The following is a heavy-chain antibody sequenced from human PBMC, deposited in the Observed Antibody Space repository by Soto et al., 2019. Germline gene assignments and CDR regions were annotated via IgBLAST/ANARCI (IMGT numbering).Heavy chain of an antibody. J-gene: IGHJ6*02. Sequence: QVQLVESGGGVVQPGRSLRLSCAASGFTFSSYGMHWVRQAPGKGLEWVAVIWYDGSNKYYADSVKGRFTISRDNSKNTLYLQMNSRRAEDTAVYYCARDRPPRFGDVWGQGTTVTVSS. V-gene: IGHV3-33*01. CDR1: GFTFSSYG. CDR3: ARDRPPRFGDV. D-gene: IGHD3-16*01. CDR2: IWYDGSNK.